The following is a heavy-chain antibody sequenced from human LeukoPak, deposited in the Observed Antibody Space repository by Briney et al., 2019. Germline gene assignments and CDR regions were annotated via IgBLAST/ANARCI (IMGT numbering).Heavy chain of an antibody. D-gene: IGHD5-18*01. CDR1: GFTFSSYG. V-gene: IGHV3-30*03. J-gene: IGHJ4*02. Sequence: PGGSLRLSCAASGFTFSSYGMHWVRQAPGKGLEWVAVISYDGSNKYYADSVKGRFTISRDNSKNTLYLQMNSLRAEDTAVYYCATRGYSYGPVDYWSQGTLVTVSS. CDR3: ATRGYSYGPVDY. CDR2: ISYDGSNK.